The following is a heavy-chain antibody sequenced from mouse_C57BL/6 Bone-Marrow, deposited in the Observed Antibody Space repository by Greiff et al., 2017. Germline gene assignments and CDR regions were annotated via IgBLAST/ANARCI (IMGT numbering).Heavy chain of an antibody. Sequence: EVQGVESGGGLVKPGESLQLSCAASGFTFSDYGLHWVRQAPAKGLEWVAYISSGSSTIYYADTVKGRFTISRDNAKNTLFLQMTSLRSEDTAMYYCARWGNYYAMDYWGQGTSVTVAS. J-gene: IGHJ4*01. CDR3: ARWGNYYAMDY. V-gene: IGHV5-17*01. CDR1: GFTFSDYG. CDR2: ISSGSSTI.